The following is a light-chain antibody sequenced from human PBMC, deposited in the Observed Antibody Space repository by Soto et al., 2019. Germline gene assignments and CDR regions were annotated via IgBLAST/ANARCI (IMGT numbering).Light chain of an antibody. J-gene: IGKJ1*01. Sequence: VLTQSPGTLSWSPGEAATLSCGAGQPIYSNYLAWYQQKPGQAPRLLISGAFTRATGIPASFSGSGSGTDFTLPISSLEPEDFAAYYCQQRSNWPSWTFGQGTKVDIK. CDR3: QQRSNWPSWT. V-gene: IGKV3-11*01. CDR1: QPIYSNY. CDR2: GAF.